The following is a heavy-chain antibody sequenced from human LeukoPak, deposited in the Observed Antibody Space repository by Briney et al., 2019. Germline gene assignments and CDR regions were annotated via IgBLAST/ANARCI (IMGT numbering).Heavy chain of an antibody. CDR2: ISGSGSRT. CDR3: AKEVASYSYVRV. D-gene: IGHD5-18*01. V-gene: IGHV3-23*01. CDR1: GFTLRSFA. J-gene: IGHJ4*02. Sequence: GGSLRLSCAASGFTLRSFAMSWVRQAPGKGLEWVSAISGSGSRTYYADSVKGRFTISRDTSKNTLYLQMNSLRVEDTALYYCAKEVASYSYVRVWGQGTLVTVS.